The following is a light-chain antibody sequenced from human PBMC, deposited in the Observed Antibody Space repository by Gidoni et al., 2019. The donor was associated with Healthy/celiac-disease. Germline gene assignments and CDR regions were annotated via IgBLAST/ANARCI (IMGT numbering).Light chain of an antibody. CDR1: SSDVGAYNY. V-gene: IGLV2-14*01. Sequence: QSALTQPASVSGSPGQSITISCTGTSSDVGAYNYVSWYQHHPGKAPKLMIYEVSNRPSGVSNRFSGSKSANTASLTISGLQAEDEADYYCSSYTSTSTPYVFGTGTKVTVL. CDR3: SSYTSTSTPYV. J-gene: IGLJ1*01. CDR2: EVS.